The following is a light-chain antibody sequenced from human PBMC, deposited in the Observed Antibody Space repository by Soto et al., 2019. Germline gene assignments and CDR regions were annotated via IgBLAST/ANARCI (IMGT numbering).Light chain of an antibody. Sequence: IVMTQSPATLSVSPGDRVTLSCRASQSVSSDLAWYQQRPGQAPGLLIYGASTRATGIPARFSGTGSGTEFTLTISSLQSEDFAIYYCQQYNNWPPYTFGQGTKADI. J-gene: IGKJ2*01. CDR2: GAS. CDR1: QSVSSD. V-gene: IGKV3-15*01. CDR3: QQYNNWPPYT.